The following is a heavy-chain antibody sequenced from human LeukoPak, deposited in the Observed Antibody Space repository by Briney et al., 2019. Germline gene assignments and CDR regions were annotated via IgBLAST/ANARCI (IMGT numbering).Heavy chain of an antibody. CDR1: GGSFSGYY. D-gene: IGHD3-22*01. CDR2: INHSGSP. V-gene: IGHV4-34*01. J-gene: IGHJ4*02. CDR3: ARVENVDYYDSSGHRVIDY. Sequence: SETLSLTCAVYGGSFSGYYWSWIRQPPGKGLEWIGEINHSGSPNYNPSLKSRVTISVDTSKNQFSLKLSSVTAADTAVYYCARVENVDYYDSSGHRVIDYWGQGTLVTVSS.